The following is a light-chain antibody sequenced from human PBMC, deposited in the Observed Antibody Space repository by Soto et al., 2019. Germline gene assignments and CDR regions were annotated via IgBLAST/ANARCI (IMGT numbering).Light chain of an antibody. Sequence: EIVLTQSPGTLSLSPGEGATLSCRASQSVNSNYFAWYQQKPGQAPRLLIYGASNRATGIPDRFSGSGSGTESTLVISRLEPEDFAVYYCQQYGSAYTFGQGTKLEIK. CDR1: QSVNSNY. J-gene: IGKJ2*01. CDR2: GAS. V-gene: IGKV3-20*01. CDR3: QQYGSAYT.